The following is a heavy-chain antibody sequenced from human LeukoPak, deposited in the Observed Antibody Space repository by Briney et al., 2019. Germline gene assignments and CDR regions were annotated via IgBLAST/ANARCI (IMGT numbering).Heavy chain of an antibody. CDR1: GFTFDDYA. J-gene: IGHJ4*02. D-gene: IGHD3-10*01. CDR2: ISWNSGSI. CDR3: ARDGSGYEY. V-gene: IGHV3-9*01. Sequence: PGRSLRLSCAASGFTFDDYAMHWVRQAPGKGLEWVSGISWNSGSIGYADSVKGRFTISRDNAKNSLYLQMNSLRVEDTAVYYCARDGSGYEYWGQGTLVTVSS.